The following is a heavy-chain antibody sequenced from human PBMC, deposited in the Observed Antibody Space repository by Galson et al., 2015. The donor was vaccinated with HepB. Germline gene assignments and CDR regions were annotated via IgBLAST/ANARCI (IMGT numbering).Heavy chain of an antibody. CDR2: IWKDGSNK. J-gene: IGHJ4*02. CDR1: GFTFSSYS. V-gene: IGHV3-33*08. CDR3: AREDKNVAVAALDS. D-gene: IGHD6-19*01. Sequence: SLRLSCAASGFTFSSYSMNWVRQAPGKGLEWVALIWKDGSNKYYSDSVKGRFTISRDNSQKTLYLQMNSLRAEDTAIYYCAREDKNVAVAALDSWGQGTMVIVSS.